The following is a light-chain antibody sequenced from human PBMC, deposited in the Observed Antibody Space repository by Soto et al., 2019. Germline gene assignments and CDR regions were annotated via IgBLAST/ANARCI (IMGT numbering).Light chain of an antibody. CDR3: QRYNPAPLT. V-gene: IGKV1-27*01. Sequence: DIQMTQSPSSLSASVGDRVTITCRASQAISNYLAWYQQKPGKVPKLLIYGSSTLQSGVPSRFSGSGSGTDFTLTISSLQPEDVATYYCQRYNPAPLTFGGGTKVEIK. CDR1: QAISNY. J-gene: IGKJ4*01. CDR2: GSS.